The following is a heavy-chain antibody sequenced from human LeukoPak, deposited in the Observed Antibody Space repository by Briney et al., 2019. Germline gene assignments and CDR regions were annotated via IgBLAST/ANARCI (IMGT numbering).Heavy chain of an antibody. CDR3: ASYCRSTSCFASDAFDL. V-gene: IGHV4-38-2*02. CDR1: GYSISSGYY. D-gene: IGHD2-2*01. Sequence: SETLSLTCTVSGYSISSGYYWGWIGPPPGKGLEWIGSTYHSGSTYYNPSLKRRVTISGDTSTNHFYLKLSSVTAADAAVYDCASYCRSTSCFASDAFDLWGQGTMVTVSS. CDR2: TYHSGST. J-gene: IGHJ3*01.